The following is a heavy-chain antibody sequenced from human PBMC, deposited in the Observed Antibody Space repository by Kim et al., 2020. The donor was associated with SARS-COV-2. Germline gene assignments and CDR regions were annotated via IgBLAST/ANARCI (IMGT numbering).Heavy chain of an antibody. J-gene: IGHJ4*02. CDR3: ARVPYSGYDYILNHYFDY. Sequence: ASVKVSCKASGYTFTSYYMHWVRQAPGQGLEWMGIINPSGGSTSYAQKFQGRVTMTRDTSTSTVYMERSSLRSEATAGYYCARVPYSGYDYILNHYFDYWGQGTLVTVSS. CDR1: GYTFTSYY. CDR2: INPSGGST. D-gene: IGHD5-12*01. V-gene: IGHV1-46*01.